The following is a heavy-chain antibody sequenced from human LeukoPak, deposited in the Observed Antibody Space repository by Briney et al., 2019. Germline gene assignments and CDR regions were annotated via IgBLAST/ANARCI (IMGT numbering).Heavy chain of an antibody. V-gene: IGHV4-34*01. D-gene: IGHD3-3*01. Sequence: PSETLSLTCAVYGGSFSGYYWSWIRQPPGKGLEWIGEINHSRSTNYNPSLKSRVTISVDTSKNQFSLKLSSVTAADTAVYYCASLRGGVVKSYYYYGMDVWGQGTTVTVSS. J-gene: IGHJ6*02. CDR2: INHSRST. CDR3: ASLRGGVVKSYYYYGMDV. CDR1: GGSFSGYY.